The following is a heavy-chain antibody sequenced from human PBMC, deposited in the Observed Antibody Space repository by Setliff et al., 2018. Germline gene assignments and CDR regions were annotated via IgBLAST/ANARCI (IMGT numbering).Heavy chain of an antibody. CDR2: INPSSGKT. V-gene: IGHV1-46*01. CDR1: GYTFTSHY. D-gene: IGHD3-22*01. J-gene: IGHJ3*02. CDR3: ARDVFPYHYEGAFDI. Sequence: ASVKVSCKASGYTFTSHYMHWVRQAPGLGLEWVGTINPSSGKTSYAQKFQGRVTMTRDTSTSTVYMDMSSLRSEDTAVYYCARDVFPYHYEGAFDIWGQGTMVTVSS.